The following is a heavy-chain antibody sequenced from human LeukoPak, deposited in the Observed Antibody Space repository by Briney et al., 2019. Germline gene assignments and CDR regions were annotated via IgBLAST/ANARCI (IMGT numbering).Heavy chain of an antibody. V-gene: IGHV3-21*01. J-gene: IGHJ4*02. CDR2: ISSSSSYI. CDR1: GFTFSSYS. Sequence: GGSPRLSCAASGFTFSSYSMNWVRQAPGKGLEWVSSISSSSSYIYYADSVKGRFTISRDNAKNSLYLQMNSLRAEDTAVYYCARDQDSSGWSVWGQGTLVTVSS. D-gene: IGHD6-19*01. CDR3: ARDQDSSGWSV.